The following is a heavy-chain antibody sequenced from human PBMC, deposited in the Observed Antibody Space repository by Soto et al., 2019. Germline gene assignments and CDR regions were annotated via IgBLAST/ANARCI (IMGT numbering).Heavy chain of an antibody. V-gene: IGHV3-21*02. CDR1: GFTFGTFS. Sequence: ELAESGVGRVRPGGSLRLSCEASGFTFGTFSMIWVRQAPGKGLEWVSSITTTGDATYADSVKGRFTVSRDNARKSLFLNMANLTAEDTALYYCTRRGDCTSALCYLFGSSWYFDLWGRGTLVTVSS. J-gene: IGHJ2*01. CDR2: ITTTGDAT. D-gene: IGHD2-21*02. CDR3: TRRGDCTSALCYLFGSSWYFDL.